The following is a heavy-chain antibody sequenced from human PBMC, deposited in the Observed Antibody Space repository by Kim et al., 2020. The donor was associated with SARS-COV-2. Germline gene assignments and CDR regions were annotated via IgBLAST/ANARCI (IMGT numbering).Heavy chain of an antibody. Sequence: GGSLRLSCAASGFTFSSYSMNWVRQAPGKGLEWVSSISSSSSYIYYADSVKGRFTISRDNAKNSLYLQMNSLRAEDTAVYYCAREQIAAAGKWCFDYWGQGTLVTVSS. V-gene: IGHV3-21*01. CDR2: ISSSSSYI. J-gene: IGHJ4*02. D-gene: IGHD6-13*01. CDR1: GFTFSSYS. CDR3: AREQIAAAGKWCFDY.